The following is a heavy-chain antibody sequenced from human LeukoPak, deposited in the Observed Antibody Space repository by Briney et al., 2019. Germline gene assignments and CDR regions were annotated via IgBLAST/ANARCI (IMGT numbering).Heavy chain of an antibody. J-gene: IGHJ3*02. D-gene: IGHD3-22*01. CDR1: GYAFTDYY. CDR2: ISAYNGNT. Sequence: ASVKVSCKASGYAFTDYYIHWVRQAPGQGLEWMGWISAYNGNTNYAQKLQGRVTMTRDTSISTAYMELSRLRSDDTAVYYCARGLLDAFDIWGQGTMVTVSS. CDR3: ARGLLDAFDI. V-gene: IGHV1-2*02.